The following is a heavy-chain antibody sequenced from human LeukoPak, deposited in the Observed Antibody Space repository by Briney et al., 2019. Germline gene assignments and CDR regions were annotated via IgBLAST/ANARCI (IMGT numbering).Heavy chain of an antibody. D-gene: IGHD3-10*01. J-gene: IGHJ4*02. CDR1: GFTFSSYA. CDR3: AKMDPDYYGSGSYYGY. V-gene: IGHV3-23*01. Sequence: GGSLRLSCAASGFTFSSYAMSWVRQAPGKGLEWVSAISGSGGSTYYADSVKGRFTISRDNSKNTLYLQMNSLRAEDTAVYYCAKMDPDYYGSGSYYGYWGQGTLVTVSS. CDR2: ISGSGGST.